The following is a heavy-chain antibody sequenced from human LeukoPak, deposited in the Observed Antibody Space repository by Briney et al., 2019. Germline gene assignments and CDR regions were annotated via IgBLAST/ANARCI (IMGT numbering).Heavy chain of an antibody. CDR2: IDWDDDK. CDR1: GFSLSTSGMC. V-gene: IGHV2-70*01. J-gene: IGHJ6*04. Sequence: SGPALVKPTQTLTLTCTFSGFSLSTSGMCVSWIRQPPGKALEWPALIDWDDDKYYSTSLKTRLTISKDTSKNQVVLTMTNKDPVDTATYYCARIHYYGSGSYSRGYYYGMDVWGKGTTVTVSS. D-gene: IGHD3-10*01. CDR3: ARIHYYGSGSYSRGYYYGMDV.